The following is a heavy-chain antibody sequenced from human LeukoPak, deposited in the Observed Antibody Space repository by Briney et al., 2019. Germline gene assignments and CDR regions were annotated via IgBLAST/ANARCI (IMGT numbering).Heavy chain of an antibody. CDR3: ARAGGPGTVDY. D-gene: IGHD1-26*01. V-gene: IGHV3-7*03. CDR2: INHDGRET. CDR1: GFTFSDYW. J-gene: IGHJ4*02. Sequence: GGSLRPSCEASGFTFSDYWMSWVRQAPGKGLEWVANINHDGRETYYVDSVKGRFTISRDNAKNSLFLQMNSLRVEDTAVYYCARAGGPGTVDYWGQGTLLTVSS.